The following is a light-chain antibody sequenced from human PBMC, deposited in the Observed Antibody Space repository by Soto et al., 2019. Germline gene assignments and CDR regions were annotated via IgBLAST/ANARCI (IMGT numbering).Light chain of an antibody. Sequence: QSVLTQPASVSGSPGQSITISCTGTSSDVGGYNYVSWYQQHPGKAPKLMIYEVSNRPSGVSNRFSGSKSGNTASLTISGLQAEDEADYYCSSYTSSSTLLYVFGTGTKVTVL. CDR3: SSYTSSSTLLYV. CDR2: EVS. V-gene: IGLV2-14*01. CDR1: SSDVGGYNY. J-gene: IGLJ1*01.